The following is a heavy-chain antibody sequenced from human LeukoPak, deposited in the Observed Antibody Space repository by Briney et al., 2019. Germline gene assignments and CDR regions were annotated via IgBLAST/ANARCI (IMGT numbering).Heavy chain of an antibody. Sequence: HGESLKISCKGSGYSFTNYWIGWVRQMPGKGLEWMGIIYPGDSDTRYSPSFQGQVTISADKSISTAYLQWSSLKASDTAMYYCARPNGPGFYYYGMDVWGQGITVTVSS. V-gene: IGHV5-51*01. J-gene: IGHJ6*02. CDR2: IYPGDSDT. CDR1: GYSFTNYW. CDR3: ARPNGPGFYYYGMDV. D-gene: IGHD3-10*01.